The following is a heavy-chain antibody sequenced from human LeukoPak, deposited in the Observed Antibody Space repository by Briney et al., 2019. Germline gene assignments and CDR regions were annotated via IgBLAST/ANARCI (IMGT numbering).Heavy chain of an antibody. D-gene: IGHD3-10*01. Sequence: SETLSLTCNVSGGSISSSSYYWGWIRQPPGKGLEWIGSIYYSGSTYYNPSLNSRLTISVDTSKNQFSLKLSSVTAADTAVYYCARGIRGSVYYFDYWGQGTLVTVSS. CDR2: IYYSGST. J-gene: IGHJ4*02. CDR1: GGSISSSSYY. V-gene: IGHV4-39*01. CDR3: ARGIRGSVYYFDY.